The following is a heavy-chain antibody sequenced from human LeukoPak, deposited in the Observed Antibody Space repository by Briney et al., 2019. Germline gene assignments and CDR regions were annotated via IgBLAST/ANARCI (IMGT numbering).Heavy chain of an antibody. CDR1: GFTFDAYA. V-gene: IGHV3-9*01. Sequence: GGSLRLSCAASGFTFDAYAMHWARQAPGKGLEWVSGISWNSDSTGYADSVKGRFTISRDNAKNSLYLQLNSLRVEDTAVYYCKSGGAAPGSFDYWGQGTLVTVSP. D-gene: IGHD1-1*01. CDR3: KSGGAAPGSFDY. CDR2: ISWNSDST. J-gene: IGHJ4*02.